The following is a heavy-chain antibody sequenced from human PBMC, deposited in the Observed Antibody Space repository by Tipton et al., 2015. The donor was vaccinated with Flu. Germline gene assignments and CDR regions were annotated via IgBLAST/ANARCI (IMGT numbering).Heavy chain of an antibody. Sequence: TLSLTCNVSGYSVRSDYYWGWIRQSPGKGLEWIGSVSHSGSSFYNPSLKSRVTMSVDTSKKLFSLKLTSVTAADTAVYYCARDVAKHVSTLVGYYYGVDVWGQGTTVTVSS. CDR2: VSHSGSS. V-gene: IGHV4-38-2*02. CDR1: GYSVRSDYY. J-gene: IGHJ6*02. CDR3: ARDVAKHVSTLVGYYYGVDV. D-gene: IGHD3-16*01.